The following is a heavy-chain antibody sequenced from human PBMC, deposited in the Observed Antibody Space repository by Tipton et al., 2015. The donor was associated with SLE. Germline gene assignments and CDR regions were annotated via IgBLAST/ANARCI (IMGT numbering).Heavy chain of an antibody. CDR2: IFQSGRT. V-gene: IGHV4-39*07. CDR1: GGSISNSSYY. J-gene: IGHJ5*02. Sequence: LSLTCSVSGGSISNSSYYWGWIRQPPGRGLEWIGNIFQSGRTYYNPSLKSRVTISVDTSKNQLSLRLSSVTAADTAIYYCAGGATDWFDPWGQGTLVTVSS. CDR3: AGGATDWFDP.